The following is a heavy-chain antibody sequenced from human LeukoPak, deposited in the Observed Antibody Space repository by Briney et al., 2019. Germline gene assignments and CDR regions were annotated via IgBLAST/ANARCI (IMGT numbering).Heavy chain of an antibody. CDR2: ISVGSVYI. CDR1: GFTFSSYN. J-gene: IGHJ1*01. CDR3: ARDPPSFQH. Sequence: GGSLRLSCAASGFTFSSYNMNWVRQAPGKGLEWVSSISVGSVYIYYADSVKGRFTISRDNAKNSLYLQMNNLRAEDTAVYYCARDPPSFQHWGQGTLVTVSS. V-gene: IGHV3-21*01.